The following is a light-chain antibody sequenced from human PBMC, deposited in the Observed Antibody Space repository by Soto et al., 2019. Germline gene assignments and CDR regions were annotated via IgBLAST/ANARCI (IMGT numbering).Light chain of an antibody. Sequence: QSVLTQPPSVSATPGQQVTISCSGSSSNIGNNYVSWYQQLPGTAPKLLIYDNYKRPSGIPDRFSGSKSGTSATLGITGLQTGDEADYYCATWDYSLTGEVFGGGTKLTVL. CDR3: ATWDYSLTGEV. J-gene: IGLJ2*01. CDR1: SSNIGNNY. V-gene: IGLV1-51*01. CDR2: DNY.